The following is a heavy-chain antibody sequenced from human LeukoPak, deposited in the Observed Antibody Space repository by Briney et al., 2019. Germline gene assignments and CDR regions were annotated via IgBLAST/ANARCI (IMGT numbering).Heavy chain of an antibody. J-gene: IGHJ5*02. D-gene: IGHD2-15*01. CDR3: ARDHEGYCSGGSCYHNWFDP. CDR2: INHSGST. CDR1: GGSFSGYY. V-gene: IGHV4-34*01. Sequence: SETLSLTCAVYGGSFSGYYWSWIRQPPGKGLEWIGEINHSGSTNYNPSLKSRVTISVDTSKNQFSLKLSSVTAADTAVYYCARDHEGYCSGGSCYHNWFDPWGQGTPVTVSS.